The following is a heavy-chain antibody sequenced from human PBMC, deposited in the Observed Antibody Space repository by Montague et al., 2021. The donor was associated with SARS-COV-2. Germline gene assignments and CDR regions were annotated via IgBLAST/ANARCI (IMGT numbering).Heavy chain of an antibody. CDR2: IWYDGSNK. J-gene: IGHJ6*03. CDR3: ARDKGGRVAGTKYYMDV. CDR1: GFTFSSYG. V-gene: IGHV3-33*01. D-gene: IGHD6-19*01. Sequence: SLRLSCAASGFTFSSYGMHWVRQAPGKGLDWVAVIWYDGSNKYYXDSVKGRFTISRDNSKNTLYLQMNSLRAEDTAVYYCARDKGGRVAGTKYYMDVWGKGTTVTVSS.